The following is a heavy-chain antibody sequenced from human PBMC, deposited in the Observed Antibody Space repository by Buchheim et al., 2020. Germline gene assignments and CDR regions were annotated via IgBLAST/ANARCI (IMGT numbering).Heavy chain of an antibody. J-gene: IGHJ2*01. V-gene: IGHV1-46*01. Sequence: QVQLVQSGAEVKKPGASVKVSCKASGYTFTSYYMHWVRQAPGQGLEWMGIINPSGGSTSYAQKFQGRVTMARDTSTSTVFMELSSLRSEDTAVYYCARDGAGIAVQLKYWYFDLWGRGTL. CDR1: GYTFTSYY. D-gene: IGHD6-19*01. CDR3: ARDGAGIAVQLKYWYFDL. CDR2: INPSGGST.